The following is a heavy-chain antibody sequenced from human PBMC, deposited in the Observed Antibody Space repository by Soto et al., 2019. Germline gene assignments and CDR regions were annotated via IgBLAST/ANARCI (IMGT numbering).Heavy chain of an antibody. Sequence: QLQLQESGPGLVRPSGTLFLTCAVSGGFTSTNNWWSWVRQPPGKGLEWIGAAYHSGSTEYNPSLKSQVNISVDRSKNQSSRKLTSATAAATAVDYPASSPPSSYYGGSATIDYWGQGTLVTVSS. CDR3: ASSPPSSYYGGSATIDY. V-gene: IGHV4-4*02. CDR2: AYHSGST. CDR1: GGFTSTNNW. D-gene: IGHD3-10*01. J-gene: IGHJ4*02.